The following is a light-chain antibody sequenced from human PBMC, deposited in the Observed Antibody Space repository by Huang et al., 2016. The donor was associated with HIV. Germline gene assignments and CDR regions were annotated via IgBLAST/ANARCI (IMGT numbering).Light chain of an antibody. CDR1: QSVGNW. J-gene: IGKJ2*01. CDR3: QQYNRFYT. CDR2: TAS. Sequence: DIQMTQSPSTLSASVGDRVTITCRASQSVGNWLAWYQQKPGQAPNLLIYTASTLQKGVPSRFSGSGSETEFTLTINSLHPDDFATYYCQQYNRFYTFGQGTRLDIK. V-gene: IGKV1-5*03.